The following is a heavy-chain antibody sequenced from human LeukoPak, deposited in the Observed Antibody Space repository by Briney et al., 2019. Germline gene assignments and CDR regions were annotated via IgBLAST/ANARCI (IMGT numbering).Heavy chain of an antibody. D-gene: IGHD1-1*01. CDR2: ISSSGSTI. CDR3: ARESTWRTTYGMDV. V-gene: IGHV3-11*01. Sequence: PGGSLRLSCAASGFTFSDYYMSWIRQAPGKGLEWVSYISSSGSTIYYADSVKGRFTISRDNSKNTLYLQMNSLRAEDTAVYYCARESTWRTTYGMDVWGQGTTVTVPS. J-gene: IGHJ6*02. CDR1: GFTFSDYY.